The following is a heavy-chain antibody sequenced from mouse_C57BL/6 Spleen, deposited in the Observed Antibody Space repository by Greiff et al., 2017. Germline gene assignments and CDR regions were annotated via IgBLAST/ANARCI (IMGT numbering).Heavy chain of an antibody. CDR1: GFTFSSYA. Sequence: EVHLVESGGGLVKPGGSLKLSCAASGFTFSSYAMSWVRQTPEKRLEWVATISDGGSYTYYPDNVKGRLTISRDNAKNNLYLKRSHLSSEYTAMYYLAREGDGYYSYYFDYWGQGTTLTVSS. D-gene: IGHD2-3*01. CDR2: ISDGGSYT. CDR3: AREGDGYYSYYFDY. V-gene: IGHV5-4*01. J-gene: IGHJ2*01.